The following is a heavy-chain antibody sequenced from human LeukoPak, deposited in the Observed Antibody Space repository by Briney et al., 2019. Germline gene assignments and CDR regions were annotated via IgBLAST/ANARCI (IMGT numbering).Heavy chain of an antibody. J-gene: IGHJ6*02. CDR2: IYYGGST. CDR3: AGQIPYGMDV. CDR1: GGSISSYY. Sequence: SETLSLTCTVSGGSISSYYWSWIRQPPGKGLEWIGYIYYGGSTNYNPSLKSRVTISVDTSKNQFSLKLSSVTAADTAVYYCAGQIPYGMDVWGQGTAVTVSS. V-gene: IGHV4-59*08. D-gene: IGHD2-2*02.